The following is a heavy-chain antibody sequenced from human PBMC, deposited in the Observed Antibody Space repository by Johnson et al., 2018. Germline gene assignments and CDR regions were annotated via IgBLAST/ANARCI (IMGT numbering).Heavy chain of an antibody. CDR2: IDDSSTTI. D-gene: IGHD3-10*01. J-gene: IGHJ4*02. Sequence: VQLVQSGGGVVQAGGSLRLSCAASGFTFSRYSMIWVRQAPGKGLEWVSYIDDSSTTIYYADSVRGRFTISRDNAKNSLYLQMNSLRDEDTAMYYCARDFGDSWGRGTLVTVSS. V-gene: IGHV3-48*02. CDR1: GFTFSRYS. CDR3: ARDFGDS.